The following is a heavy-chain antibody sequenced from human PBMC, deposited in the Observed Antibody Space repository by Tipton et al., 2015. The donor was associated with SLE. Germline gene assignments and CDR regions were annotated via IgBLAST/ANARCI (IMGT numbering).Heavy chain of an antibody. CDR2: IIPMFGTA. CDR3: AREGTSSSWFDP. J-gene: IGHJ5*02. CDR1: GGTFSNYV. V-gene: IGHV1-69*05. D-gene: IGHD6-6*01. Sequence: QSGAEVKTPGSSVTVSCKASGGTFSNYVITWVRQAPGQGLEWMGGIIPMFGTANYAQKFQGRLTITRDESTSTAYMKLSSLRSEDTAVYYCAREGTSSSWFDPWGQGTLVTVSP.